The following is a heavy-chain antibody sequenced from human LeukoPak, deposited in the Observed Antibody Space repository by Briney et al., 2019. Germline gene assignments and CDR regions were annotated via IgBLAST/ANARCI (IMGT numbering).Heavy chain of an antibody. V-gene: IGHV1-69*04. J-gene: IGHJ3*01. CDR2: IIPILGIA. CDR3: AKGKVNHDGALDA. D-gene: IGHD2-21*01. CDR1: GGTFSSYA. Sequence: ASVKVSCKASGGTFSSYAISWVRQAPGQGLEWMGRIIPILGIANYAQKFQGRVTITADKSTSTAYMELSSLRSEDTAVYYCAKGKVNHDGALDAWGQGTLVTVSS.